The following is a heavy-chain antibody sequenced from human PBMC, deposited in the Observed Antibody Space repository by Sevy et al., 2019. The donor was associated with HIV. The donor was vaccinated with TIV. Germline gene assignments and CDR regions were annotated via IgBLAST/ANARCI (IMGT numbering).Heavy chain of an antibody. V-gene: IGHV4-59*13. J-gene: IGHJ4*02. D-gene: IGHD1-7*01. CDR3: AAASRNSVHY. Sequence: SETLSLTCTVSGGSISSYYWSWIRQSPGKGPEWIGYIYYSGSTNYNPSLKSRVTISVDTSKKQFSLKVFSMTTADTAVYYCAAASRNSVHYWGQGTLVTVSS. CDR2: IYYSGST. CDR1: GGSISSYY.